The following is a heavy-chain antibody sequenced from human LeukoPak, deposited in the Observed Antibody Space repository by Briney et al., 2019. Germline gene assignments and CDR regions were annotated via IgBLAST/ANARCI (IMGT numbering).Heavy chain of an antibody. Sequence: ASVKVSCKVSGYTLTELSMNWVRQAPGKGLEWMGGFDPEDGETIYAQKFQARVTMTEDTSTDTAYMELSSLRCEDTAVYYCATTTTETHDYYYGMDVWGQGTTVTVSS. CDR3: ATTTTETHDYYYGMDV. J-gene: IGHJ6*02. CDR1: GYTLTELS. CDR2: FDPEDGET. D-gene: IGHD4-4*01. V-gene: IGHV1-24*01.